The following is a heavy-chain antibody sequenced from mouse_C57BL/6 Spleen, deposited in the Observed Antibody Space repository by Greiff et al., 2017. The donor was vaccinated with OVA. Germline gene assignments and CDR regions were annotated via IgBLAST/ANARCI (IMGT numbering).Heavy chain of an antibody. D-gene: IGHD1-1*01. CDR1: GYTFTSYW. J-gene: IGHJ1*03. CDR3: ARSITAVVARWYFDV. CDR2: IDPSDSYT. V-gene: IGHV1-59*01. Sequence: QVQLQQPGAELVRPGTSVKLSCKASGYTFTSYWMHWVKQRPGQGLEWIGVIDPSDSYTNYNQKFKGKATLTVDPSASTAYRQRSSLTSEDSAVYYCARSITAVVARWYFDVWGTGTTVTVSS.